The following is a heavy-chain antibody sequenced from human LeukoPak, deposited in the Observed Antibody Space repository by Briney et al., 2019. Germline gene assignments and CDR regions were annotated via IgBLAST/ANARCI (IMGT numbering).Heavy chain of an antibody. D-gene: IGHD3-10*01. CDR1: GGSISSYY. Sequence: SETLSLTCTVSGGSISSYYWSWIRQPAGKGLEWIGRIYTSGSTNYNPSLKSRVTMSVDTSKNQFSLKLSSVTAADTAVYYCAREGGYGLWFGGLSPFDYWGQGTLVTVSS. CDR2: IYTSGST. CDR3: AREGGYGLWFGGLSPFDY. J-gene: IGHJ4*02. V-gene: IGHV4-4*07.